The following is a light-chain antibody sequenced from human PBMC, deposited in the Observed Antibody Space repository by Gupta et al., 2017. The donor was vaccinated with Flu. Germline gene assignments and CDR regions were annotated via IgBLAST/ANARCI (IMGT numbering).Light chain of an antibody. Sequence: SVTISCTGTSSDVGGYNYVSWYQQHPGKAPKLMIYDVTKRPSGVPDRFSGSKSGNTASLTVSGLQAEDEADYYCCSYAGNYIVVFGGGTKLIVL. V-gene: IGLV2-11*01. J-gene: IGLJ2*01. CDR1: SSDVGGYNY. CDR3: CSYAGNYIVV. CDR2: DVT.